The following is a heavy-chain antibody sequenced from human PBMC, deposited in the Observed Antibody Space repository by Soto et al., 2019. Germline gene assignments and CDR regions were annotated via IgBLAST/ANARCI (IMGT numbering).Heavy chain of an antibody. Sequence: QVQLQESGPGLVKPSETLSLTCTVSGGSISSYYWSWIRQPPGKGLEWIGYIYYSGSTNYNPSLKNRDTISVDTSMNQFSLKLSSVTAADTAVYYCARGPGVWFGELFFDYWGQGTLVTVSS. D-gene: IGHD3-10*01. CDR2: IYYSGST. CDR3: ARGPGVWFGELFFDY. J-gene: IGHJ4*02. V-gene: IGHV4-59*08. CDR1: GGSISSYY.